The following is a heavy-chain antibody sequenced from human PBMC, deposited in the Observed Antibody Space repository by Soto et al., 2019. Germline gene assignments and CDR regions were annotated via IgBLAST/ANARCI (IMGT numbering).Heavy chain of an antibody. V-gene: IGHV2-5*02. CDR2: IYWAGDK. Sequence: QITLKESGPALVKPTQTLTLTCSFSGFSLTTTGVGVAWIRQPPGKALEWLAVIYWAGDKRYSPSLKTRLTITGDTSKDQVVLTLTNVDPRDTATYYCTHSDGDYELCGYWGQGSLVTVSS. J-gene: IGHJ4*02. CDR3: THSDGDYELCGY. D-gene: IGHD4-17*01. CDR1: GFSLTTTGVG.